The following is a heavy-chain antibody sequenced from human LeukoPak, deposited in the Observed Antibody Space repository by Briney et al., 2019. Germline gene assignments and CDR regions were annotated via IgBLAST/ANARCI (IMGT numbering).Heavy chain of an antibody. Sequence: PGGSLRLSCAASGFTFSSYGMHWVRQAPGKGLEWVAFIRYDGSSKYYADSVKGRFTISRDNSKNTLYLQMNSLRAEDTAVYYCAKDLTGYSSSWPDYWGQGTLVTVSS. CDR3: AKDLTGYSSSWPDY. V-gene: IGHV3-30*02. J-gene: IGHJ4*02. D-gene: IGHD6-13*01. CDR1: GFTFSSYG. CDR2: IRYDGSSK.